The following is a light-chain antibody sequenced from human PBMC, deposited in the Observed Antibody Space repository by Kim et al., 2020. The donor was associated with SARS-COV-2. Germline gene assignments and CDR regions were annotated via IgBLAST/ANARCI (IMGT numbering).Light chain of an antibody. Sequence: SYVLTQPPSVSVSPGQTASITCSGDKLGDKYACWYQQKPGQSPVLVIYQDNKRPSGIPERFSGSNSGNTATLTISGTQAMDEADYYCQAWDSSTAVFGGG. J-gene: IGLJ2*01. CDR2: QDN. CDR1: KLGDKY. V-gene: IGLV3-1*01. CDR3: QAWDSSTAV.